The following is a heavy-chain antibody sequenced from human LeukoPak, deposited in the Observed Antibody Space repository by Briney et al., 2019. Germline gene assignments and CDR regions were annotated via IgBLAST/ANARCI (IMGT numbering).Heavy chain of an antibody. CDR1: GLIFSSYG. CDR2: IRYDGSNT. D-gene: IGHD1-26*01. CDR3: AKGRGWEASYYYYYMDV. Sequence: GGSLRLSCAASGLIFSSYGMHWVRQAPGKGLEWVAFIRYDGSNTYYTDSVKGRFTISRDNSKNTLYLQMNSLRAEDTAVYYCAKGRGWEASYYYYYMDVWGKGTTVTISS. V-gene: IGHV3-30*02. J-gene: IGHJ6*03.